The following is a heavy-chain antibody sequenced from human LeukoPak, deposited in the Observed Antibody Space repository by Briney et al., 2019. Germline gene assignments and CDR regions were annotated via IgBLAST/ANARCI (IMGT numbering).Heavy chain of an antibody. D-gene: IGHD3-16*01. Sequence: GGSLRLSCAASGFTFSSYDMHWVRQATGKGLEWVSAIGTAGDTYYPGSVKGRFTISRENAKNSLYLQMNSLRAEDTAVYYCAKDIGSGGTLDYWGQGTLVTVSS. CDR1: GFTFSSYD. J-gene: IGHJ4*02. CDR2: IGTAGDT. CDR3: AKDIGSGGTLDY. V-gene: IGHV3-13*01.